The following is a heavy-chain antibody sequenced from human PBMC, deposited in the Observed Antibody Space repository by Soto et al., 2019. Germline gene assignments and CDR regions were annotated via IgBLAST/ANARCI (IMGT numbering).Heavy chain of an antibody. V-gene: IGHV1-58*01. D-gene: IGHD2-15*01. CDR2: IVVGSGNT. J-gene: IGHJ6*02. CDR1: GFTFTSSA. CDR3: ASDCSGGSCYSGYYYGMDV. Sequence: QMQLVQSGPEVKKPGTSVKVSCKASGFTFTSSAVQWVRQARGQRLEWIGWIVVGSGNTNYAQKFQERVTITRDMSTSTAYMELSSLRSEDTAVYYWASDCSGGSCYSGYYYGMDVWGQGTTVTVSS.